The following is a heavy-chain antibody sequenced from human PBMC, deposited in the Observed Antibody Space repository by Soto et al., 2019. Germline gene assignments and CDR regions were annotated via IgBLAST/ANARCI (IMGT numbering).Heavy chain of an antibody. V-gene: IGHV4-31*03. J-gene: IGHJ5*02. Sequence: QVQLQESGPGLVKPSQTLSLSCSISGGSITSANYYWTWIRLFPGKGLEWIGYIYSSGTTHYNPSFKGRATISLGTSTNQSSLEVKSATAADTAVYYCARMGLHLGELSRNWFDPWGQGSLVTVSS. CDR3: ARMGLHLGELSRNWFDP. D-gene: IGHD3-16*02. CDR1: GGSITSANYY. CDR2: IYSSGTT.